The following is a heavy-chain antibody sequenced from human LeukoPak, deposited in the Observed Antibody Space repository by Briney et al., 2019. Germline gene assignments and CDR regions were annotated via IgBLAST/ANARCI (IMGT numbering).Heavy chain of an antibody. D-gene: IGHD6-13*01. CDR2: IIPILGIA. CDR1: GYTFTSYA. J-gene: IGHJ6*03. Sequence: ASVKVSCKASGYTFTSYAISWVRQAPGQGLEWMGRIIPILGIANYAQKFQGRVTITADKSTSTAYMELSSLRSEGTAVYYCARTFSSSWHYYYYYMDVWGKGTTVTVSS. CDR3: ARTFSSSWHYYYYYMDV. V-gene: IGHV1-69*04.